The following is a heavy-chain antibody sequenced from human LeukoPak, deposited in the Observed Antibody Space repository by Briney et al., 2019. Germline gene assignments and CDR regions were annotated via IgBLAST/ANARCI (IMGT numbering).Heavy chain of an antibody. D-gene: IGHD1-14*01. CDR2: TYSGGTT. CDR3: AKSSPPPINY. Sequence: GGSLRLSCVASGFTVSSNYMNWVRQAPGKGLEWVSITYSGGTTKYVDSVKGRFTVSRDIFKSALYLQMNSLRAEDTAVYYCAKSSPPPINYWGQGTLVTVSS. J-gene: IGHJ4*02. V-gene: IGHV3-66*01. CDR1: GFTVSSNY.